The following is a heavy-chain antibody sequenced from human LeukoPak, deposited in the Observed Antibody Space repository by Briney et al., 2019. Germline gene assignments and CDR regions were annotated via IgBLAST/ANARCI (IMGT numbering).Heavy chain of an antibody. V-gene: IGHV4-34*01. Sequence: SETLSLTCAVYGGSFSGYYWSWIRQPPGKGLESIGEINHSGSTNYNPSLKSRVTISVDTSKNQFSLKLSSVTAADAAVYYCARGSRAVAGTRILNWFDPWGQGTLVTVSS. CDR3: ARGSRAVAGTRILNWFDP. J-gene: IGHJ5*02. CDR2: INHSGST. D-gene: IGHD6-19*01. CDR1: GGSFSGYY.